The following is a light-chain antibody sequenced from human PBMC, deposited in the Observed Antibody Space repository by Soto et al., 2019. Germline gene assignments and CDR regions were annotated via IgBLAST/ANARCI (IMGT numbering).Light chain of an antibody. J-gene: IGKJ1*01. CDR2: RAS. Sequence: EIVMTQSPATLSMSPGERATLSCTASHYVYSNVAWFQQRPGQAPRLLIYRASARATGTPARFSGSGSGTEFTLTITRLQSEDFAVYSCQQYHNLWTFGQGTEVEIK. CDR1: HYVYSN. V-gene: IGKV3-15*01. CDR3: QQYHNLWT.